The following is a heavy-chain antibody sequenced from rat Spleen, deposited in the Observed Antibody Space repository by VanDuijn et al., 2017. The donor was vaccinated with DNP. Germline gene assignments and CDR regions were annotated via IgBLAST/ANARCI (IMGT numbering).Heavy chain of an antibody. D-gene: IGHD1-12*02. CDR2: ISYDGGNT. Sequence: EVQVVESGGGLVQPGRSLKLSCAASGFIFSDFYMAWVRQAPTKGLEWVASISYDGGNTYYRDSVKGRFTISRDNAKSTLYLQMDSLRSEDTATYYCAGYYYNGNYYYGNFDHWGRGVMVTVSS. J-gene: IGHJ2*01. CDR1: GFIFSDFY. V-gene: IGHV5-20*01. CDR3: AGYYYNGNYYYGNFDH.